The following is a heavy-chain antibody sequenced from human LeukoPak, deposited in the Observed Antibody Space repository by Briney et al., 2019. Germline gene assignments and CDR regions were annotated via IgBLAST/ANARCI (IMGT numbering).Heavy chain of an antibody. Sequence: GGSLRLSCAASGFTFSSYGMHWVRQAPGKGLEWVAVISYDGSNKYYADSVKGRFTISRDNSKNTLYLQMNSLRAEDTAVYYCAKGDSGYESFLSVGSISYWGQGTLVTVSS. CDR2: ISYDGSNK. V-gene: IGHV3-30*18. J-gene: IGHJ4*02. D-gene: IGHD5-12*01. CDR1: GFTFSSYG. CDR3: AKGDSGYESFLSVGSISY.